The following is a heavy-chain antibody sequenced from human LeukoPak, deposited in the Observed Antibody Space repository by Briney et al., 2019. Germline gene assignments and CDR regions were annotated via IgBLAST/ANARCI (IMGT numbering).Heavy chain of an antibody. CDR1: GVSISPYY. CDR3: ARLSAAVHLGAFDL. D-gene: IGHD3-16*01. V-gene: IGHV4-4*09. J-gene: IGHJ6*04. CDR2: IHTSGSN. Sequence: PSETLSLTCAVSGVSISPYYWAWIRQPPEKGLEWIGYIHTSGSNNQYPSLKSRVTISVDKSKNHFSLRLTSVTAADTAVYYCARLSAAVHLGAFDLWGKGTTVTVSS.